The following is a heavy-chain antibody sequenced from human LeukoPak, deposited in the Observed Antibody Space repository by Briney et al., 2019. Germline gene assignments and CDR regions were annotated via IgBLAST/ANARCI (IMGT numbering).Heavy chain of an antibody. D-gene: IGHD4-17*01. CDR2: IYSGGST. Sequence: GGSLRLSCAASGFTVSSNYMSWVRQAPGKGLEWVSVIYSGGSTYYADSVKGRFTISRDNSKNTLYLQMNSLRAEDTAVYYCAKDPNGDYGGYFQSWGQGTLVTVSS. V-gene: IGHV3-53*01. CDR1: GFTVSSNY. CDR3: AKDPNGDYGGYFQS. J-gene: IGHJ1*01.